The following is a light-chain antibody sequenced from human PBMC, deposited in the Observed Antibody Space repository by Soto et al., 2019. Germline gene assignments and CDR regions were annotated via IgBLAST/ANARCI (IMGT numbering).Light chain of an antibody. J-gene: IGKJ3*01. Sequence: VVLTQSPATLSLSPGERATLSCRASRHVYINALAWYQQKPGRTPTLLIFGVSTRATDIPDRFSGTGSGTDFSLTIIGVEPEDSAVYYCQQYGASPFTFGPGTRVEI. CDR3: QQYGASPFT. CDR2: GVS. CDR1: RHVYINA. V-gene: IGKV3-20*01.